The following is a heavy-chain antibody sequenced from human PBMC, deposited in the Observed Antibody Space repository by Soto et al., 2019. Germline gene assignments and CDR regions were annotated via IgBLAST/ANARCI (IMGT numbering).Heavy chain of an antibody. J-gene: IGHJ1*01. CDR2: IYWDDDK. CDR1: GFSLSTSGVG. V-gene: IGHV2-5*02. D-gene: IGHD6-19*01. Sequence: QITLKESGPTLVKPTQTLTLTCAFSGFSLSTSGVGVGWIRQPPGKALEWLALIYWDDDKRYSPSLESRLTTPKDTSKNQVVLTMTNMDPVDTATYYCAHVPISIALAYPEYFQHWGQGTLVTVSS. CDR3: AHVPISIALAYPEYFQH.